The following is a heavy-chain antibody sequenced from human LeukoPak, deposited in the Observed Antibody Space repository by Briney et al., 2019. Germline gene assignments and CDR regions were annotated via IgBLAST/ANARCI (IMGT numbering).Heavy chain of an antibody. CDR3: ARDLVTVPKGFDI. J-gene: IGHJ3*02. CDR1: VGSHRSYY. D-gene: IGHD4-17*01. Sequence: SESVSLTRILAVGSHRSYYWRGMRQPGAKGLEGIGYMYYSGSTNHNPYLRSRVTISIDTSKDHFSLKLRSATAADTAVYYCARDLVTVPKGFDIWGQGTMVSVSS. V-gene: IGHV4-59*01. CDR2: MYYSGST.